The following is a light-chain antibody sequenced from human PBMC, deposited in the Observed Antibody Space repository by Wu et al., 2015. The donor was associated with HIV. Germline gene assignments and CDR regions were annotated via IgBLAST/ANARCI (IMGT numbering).Light chain of an antibody. CDR2: GAS. J-gene: IGKJ4*01. CDR3: QQYNNWPPLT. Sequence: EIVMTQSPATLSVPPGERATLSCRASQSVSSNLAWYQQKPGQAPRLLIYGASTRAAGLPARFSGSGSGTEFTLTITSMQSEDFAVYYCQQYNNWPPLTFGGGTKVEIK. V-gene: IGKV3-15*01. CDR1: QSVSSN.